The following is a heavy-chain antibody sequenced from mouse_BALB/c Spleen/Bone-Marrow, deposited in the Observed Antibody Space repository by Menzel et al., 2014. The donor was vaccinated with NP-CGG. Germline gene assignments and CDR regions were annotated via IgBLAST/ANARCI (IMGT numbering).Heavy chain of an antibody. J-gene: IGHJ2*01. CDR2: IYPGDGDT. CDR1: GYVFSSYW. CDR3: ARSGYGSNYDY. V-gene: IGHV1-80*01. D-gene: IGHD1-1*01. Sequence: QVQLQQSGAELVRPGSSVKISCKASGYVFSSYWMIWVRQRPGQGLEWIGQIYPGDGDTNYNGKFKGKATLTADKSSSTAYMQLSSLTSEDSAVYFCARSGYGSNYDYWGQGTTLTVSS.